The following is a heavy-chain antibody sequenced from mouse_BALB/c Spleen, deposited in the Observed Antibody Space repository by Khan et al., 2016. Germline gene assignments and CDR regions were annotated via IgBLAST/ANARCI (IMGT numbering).Heavy chain of an antibody. CDR1: DYTFSSYW. J-gene: IGHJ2*01. D-gene: IGHD1-1*01. CDR2: ILPGSGST. V-gene: IGHV1-9*01. Sequence: VQLQESGAELMKPGASVKISCRATDYTFSSYWIEWIKQRPGPGLEWIGQILPGSGSTHYNENFKGKATFTADTSSNTVYMQLSSLTSEVSAVDYCARYGAVGCWCLGSTLTVSS. CDR3: ARYGAVGC.